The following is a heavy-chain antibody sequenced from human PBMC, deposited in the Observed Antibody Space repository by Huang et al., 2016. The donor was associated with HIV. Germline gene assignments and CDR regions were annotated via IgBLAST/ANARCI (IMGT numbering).Heavy chain of an antibody. Sequence: QVQLVQSGAEVKTPVSSVKVSCKVSGGTFSKYAISWVRQAPGQGLEGMGGNIPMFGTPNYARKCQGRVTSTADESTSTTYVEVSSLRSEDTALYYCARGQLGSYGDYDVLYWGQGTLVTVSS. CDR2: NIPMFGTP. V-gene: IGHV1-69*13. CDR1: GGTFSKYA. D-gene: IGHD4-17*01. J-gene: IGHJ4*02. CDR3: ARGQLGSYGDYDVLY.